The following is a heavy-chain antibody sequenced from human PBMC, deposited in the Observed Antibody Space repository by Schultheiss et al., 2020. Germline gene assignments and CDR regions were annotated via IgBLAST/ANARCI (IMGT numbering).Heavy chain of an antibody. D-gene: IGHD7-27*01. CDR2: IYTSGST. V-gene: IGHV4-4*07. CDR3: ARDGDKPFDY. CDR1: GGSINYYY. J-gene: IGHJ4*02. Sequence: SETLSLTCTVSGGSINYYYWSWIRQPAGKGLEWIGRIYTSGSTNYNPSLKSRVTISVDTSKNQFSLKLSSVTAADTAVYYCARDGDKPFDYWGQGTLVTVSS.